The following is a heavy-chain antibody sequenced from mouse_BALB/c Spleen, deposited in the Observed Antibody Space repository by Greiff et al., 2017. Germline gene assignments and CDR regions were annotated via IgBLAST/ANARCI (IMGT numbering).Heavy chain of an antibody. CDR2: IDPANGNT. V-gene: IGHV14-3*02. D-gene: IGHD2-4*01. CDR1: GFHIKDTY. CDR3: ASADYDWFAY. J-gene: IGHJ3*01. Sequence: EVKLLESGAELVKPGASVKLSCTASGFHIKDTYMHWVKQRPEQGLEWIGRIDPANGNTKYDPKFKGNATITADTSSNTAYLELSSLTSEDTAFYYCASADYDWFAYWGQGTLVTVSA.